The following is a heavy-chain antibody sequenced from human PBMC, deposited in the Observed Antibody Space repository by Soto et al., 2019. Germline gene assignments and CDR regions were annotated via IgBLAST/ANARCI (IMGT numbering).Heavy chain of an antibody. V-gene: IGHV4-34*01. CDR3: ASRAGFFYFDY. D-gene: IGHD3-3*01. CDR1: GGSFSGYY. J-gene: IGHJ4*02. Sequence: QVQLQQWGAGLLKPSETLSLTCAAYGGSFSGYYWGWIRQPPGKGLEWIGEINDDGTTSHSPSLKSPVTISVDTPKNQFSLKQSSVSAADTAVYYSASRAGFFYFDYWGQGTLVTVSS. CDR2: INDDGTT.